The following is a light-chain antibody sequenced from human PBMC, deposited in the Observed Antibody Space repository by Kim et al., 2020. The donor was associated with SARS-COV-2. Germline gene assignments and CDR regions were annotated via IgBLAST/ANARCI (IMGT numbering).Light chain of an antibody. V-gene: IGLV6-57*02. Sequence: TVTISCTGSSGSIASNYVQWYQQRPGSAPTTVIYEDNQRPSGVPDRFSGSIDSSSNSASLTISGLKTEDEADYYCQSYDSSNPYWVFGGGTKLTVL. CDR3: QSYDSSNPYWV. CDR1: SGSIASNY. J-gene: IGLJ3*02. CDR2: EDN.